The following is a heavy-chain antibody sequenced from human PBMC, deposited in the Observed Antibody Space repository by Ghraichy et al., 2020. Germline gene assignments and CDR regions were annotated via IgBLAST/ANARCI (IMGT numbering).Heavy chain of an antibody. J-gene: IGHJ6*03. CDR1: GFTFSSYA. V-gene: IGHV3-23*01. D-gene: IGHD6-13*01. CDR2: ISGNGGNT. Sequence: GGSLRLSCAAPGFTFSSYAMSWVRQAPGKGLEWVSVISGNGGNTYYADSVKGRFTISRDNFKNTLYLQMNSLRAEDTALYYCAREGSWYSYYYYMDVWGNGAPLTVSS. CDR3: AREGSWYSYYYYMDV.